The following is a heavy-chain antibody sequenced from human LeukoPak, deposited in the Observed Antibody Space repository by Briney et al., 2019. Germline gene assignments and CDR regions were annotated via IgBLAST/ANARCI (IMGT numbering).Heavy chain of an antibody. V-gene: IGHV3-11*01. CDR1: GFTFSDYY. CDR3: ATKRSGDHVWGSYRYASGWFDP. D-gene: IGHD3-16*02. Sequence: PGGSLTPSCAASGFTFSDYYMSWIRQAPGKGLEWVSYISSSDSTIYYADSVKGRFTISRDNAKNSLYLQMNSLRAEDTAVYYCATKRSGDHVWGSYRYASGWFDPWGQGTLVTVSS. J-gene: IGHJ5*02. CDR2: ISSSDSTI.